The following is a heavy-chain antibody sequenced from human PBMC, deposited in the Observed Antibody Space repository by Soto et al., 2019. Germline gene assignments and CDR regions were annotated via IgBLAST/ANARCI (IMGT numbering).Heavy chain of an antibody. CDR1: GGSISSGGYS. Sequence: PSETLSLTCAVSGGSISSGGYSWSWIRQPPGKGLEWIGYIYHSGSTYYNPSLKSRVTISVDTSKNQFSLKLSSVTAADTAVYYCARASRLLLWFGDDAFDIWGQGTMVTVSS. J-gene: IGHJ3*02. V-gene: IGHV4-30-2*01. CDR3: ARASRLLLWFGDDAFDI. CDR2: IYHSGST. D-gene: IGHD3-10*01.